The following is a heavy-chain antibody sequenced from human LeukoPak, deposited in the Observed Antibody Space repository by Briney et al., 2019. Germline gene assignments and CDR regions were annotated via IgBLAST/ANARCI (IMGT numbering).Heavy chain of an antibody. Sequence: GGSLRLSCAASGFTVSSNYMSWVRQAPGKGLEWVSVIYSGGSTYYADSVKGRFTISRDNSKNTLYLQMNSLRAEDTAVYYCARVRSVHFDWLSHESKGIFDYWGQGTLVTVSS. CDR1: GFTVSSNY. CDR3: ARVRSVHFDWLSHESKGIFDY. V-gene: IGHV3-53*01. J-gene: IGHJ4*02. CDR2: IYSGGST. D-gene: IGHD3-9*01.